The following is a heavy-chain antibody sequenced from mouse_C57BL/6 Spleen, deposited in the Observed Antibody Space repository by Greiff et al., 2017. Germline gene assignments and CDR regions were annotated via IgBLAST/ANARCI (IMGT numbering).Heavy chain of an antibody. CDR3: TRRRVTGPWFAY. CDR2: IDPETGGT. V-gene: IGHV1-15*01. CDR1: GYTFTDYE. Sequence: QVQLKQSGAELVRPGASVTLSCKASGYTFTDYEMHWVKQTPVHGLEWIGAIDPETGGTAYNQKFKGKAILTADKSSSTAYMELRSLTSEDSAVYYWTRRRVTGPWFAYWGQGTLVTVSA. D-gene: IGHD2-1*01. J-gene: IGHJ3*01.